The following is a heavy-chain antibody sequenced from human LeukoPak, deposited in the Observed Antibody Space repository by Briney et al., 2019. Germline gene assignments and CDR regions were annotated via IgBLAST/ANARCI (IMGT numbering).Heavy chain of an antibody. CDR1: GGSISSGGYS. CDR3: AGSSTVTTTLWIDY. D-gene: IGHD4-17*01. Sequence: SETLSLTCAVSGGSISSGGYSWSWIRQPPGKGLEWIGYIYHSGSTYYNPSLKSRVTISVDRSKNQFSLKLSSVTAADTAVYYCAGSSTVTTTLWIDYWGQGTLVTVSS. V-gene: IGHV4-30-2*01. J-gene: IGHJ4*02. CDR2: IYHSGST.